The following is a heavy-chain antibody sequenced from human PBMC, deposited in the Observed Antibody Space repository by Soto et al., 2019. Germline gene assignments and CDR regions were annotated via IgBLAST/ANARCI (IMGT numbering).Heavy chain of an antibody. Sequence: GGSLRLSCAASGFTFSSYWMHWVRQAPGKGLVWVSRISSDGSSTNYADSVKGRFTISRDNAKNTLYLQMSSLRAEDTAVYYCVRLEEAWAQGTQVTVSS. J-gene: IGHJ4*02. V-gene: IGHV3-74*01. CDR3: VRLEEA. CDR1: GFTFSSYW. CDR2: ISSDGSST.